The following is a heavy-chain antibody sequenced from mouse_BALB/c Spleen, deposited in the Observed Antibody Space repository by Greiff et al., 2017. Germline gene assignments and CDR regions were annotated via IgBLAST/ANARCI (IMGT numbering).Heavy chain of an antibody. CDR2: IWGDGST. D-gene: IGHD2-4*01. V-gene: IGHV2-6-7*01. J-gene: IGHJ1*01. CDR3: ARGDYDSTRYFDV. Sequence: VMLVESGPGLVAPSQSLSITCTVSGFSLTGYGVNWVRQPPGKGLEWLGMIWGDGSTDYNSALKSRLSISKDNSKSQVFLKMNSLQTDDTARYYCARGDYDSTRYFDVWGAGTTVTVSS. CDR1: GFSLTGYG.